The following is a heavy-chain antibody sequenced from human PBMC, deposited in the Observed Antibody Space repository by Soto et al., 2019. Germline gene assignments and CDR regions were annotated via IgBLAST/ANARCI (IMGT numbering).Heavy chain of an antibody. CDR2: INPNSGGT. CDR1: GYTFTGYY. Sequence: ASVKVSCKASGYTFTGYYMHWVRQAPGQGLEWMGWINPNSGGTNYAQKFQGRVTMTRDTSISTAYIELSRLRSDDTAVYYCARTMRNCSGGSSYGLPYYYGMDVWGQGTTVTVSS. J-gene: IGHJ6*02. V-gene: IGHV1-2*02. D-gene: IGHD2-15*01. CDR3: ARTMRNCSGGSSYGLPYYYGMDV.